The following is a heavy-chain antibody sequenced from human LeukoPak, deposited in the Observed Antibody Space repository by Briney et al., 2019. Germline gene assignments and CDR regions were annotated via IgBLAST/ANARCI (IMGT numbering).Heavy chain of an antibody. V-gene: IGHV4-59*01. CDR2: IYYSGST. Sequence: SGALSPPFPVPGGLLRCYLRSRVPAPPGKGPEWDGDIYYSGSTNYNPSLKSRVTISVDTSKNQFSLKLSSVTAADTAVYYCARGGDSSGYYYPVFDYWGQGTLVTVSS. J-gene: IGHJ4*02. CDR3: ARGGDSSGYYYPVFDY. CDR1: GGLLRCYL. D-gene: IGHD3-22*01.